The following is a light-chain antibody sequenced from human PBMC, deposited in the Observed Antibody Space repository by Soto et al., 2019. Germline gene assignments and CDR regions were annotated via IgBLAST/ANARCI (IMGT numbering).Light chain of an antibody. V-gene: IGKV3-15*01. CDR1: QSVYSN. J-gene: IGKJ4*01. CDR3: QQCSHWPLT. CDR2: GAS. Sequence: EIVMTQSPATLSVSPGDRATLSCRATQSVYSNVAWYQQKPGQAPRLLIYGASTRATGFPSRFSGSGSGTEFTLTIASLQSEDLGIYYCQQCSHWPLTFGGGTKVEI.